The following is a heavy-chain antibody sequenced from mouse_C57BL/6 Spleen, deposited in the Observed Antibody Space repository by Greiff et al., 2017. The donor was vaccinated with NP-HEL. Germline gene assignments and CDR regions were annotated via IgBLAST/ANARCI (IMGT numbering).Heavy chain of an antibody. CDR2: IYPGDGDT. J-gene: IGHJ2*01. Sequence: VHLVESGPELVKPGASVKISCKASGYAFSSSWMNWVKQRPGKGLEWIGRIYPGDGDTNYNGKFKGKATLTADKSSSTAYMQLSSLTSEDSAVYCCAREDYYYGSKAYWGQGTTLTVSS. CDR1: GYAFSSSW. V-gene: IGHV1-82*01. D-gene: IGHD1-1*01. CDR3: AREDYYYGSKAY.